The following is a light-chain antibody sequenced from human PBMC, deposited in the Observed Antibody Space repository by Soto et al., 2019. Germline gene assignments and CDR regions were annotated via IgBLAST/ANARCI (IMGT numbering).Light chain of an antibody. J-gene: IGLJ3*02. CDR3: GTWDDSLSAWV. CDR1: SSNIGNNY. V-gene: IGLV1-51*02. CDR2: ENN. Sequence: QSVLTQPPSVSAAPGQKVTISCSGSSSNIGNNYVSWYQQLPGTAPKLLIYENNKRPSGIPDRFSGSKSGTSATLGITGLQTGDEADYYCGTWDDSLSAWVFGGGTKLTV.